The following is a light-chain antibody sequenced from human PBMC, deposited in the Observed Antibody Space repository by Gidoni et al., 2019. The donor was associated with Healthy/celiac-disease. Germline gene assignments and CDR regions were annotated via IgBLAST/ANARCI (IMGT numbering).Light chain of an antibody. CDR1: SSDVGSYNL. J-gene: IGLJ2*01. CDR3: CSSAGSSTWA. CDR2: EGS. Sequence: SGLTQPASVSGSAGQSITISCTGTSSDVGSYNLVSWYQQHPGTAPKLMIYEGSKRPSGVSNRFSGSKSGNTASLTISGLQAEDEADYYCCSSAGSSTWAFGGGTKLTGL. V-gene: IGLV2-23*01.